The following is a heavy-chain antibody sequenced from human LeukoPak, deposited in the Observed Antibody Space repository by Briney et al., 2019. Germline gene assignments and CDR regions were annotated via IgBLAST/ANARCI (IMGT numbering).Heavy chain of an antibody. CDR3: AKDPQRYCSSTSCWDWFDP. CDR1: GFTFSSYG. Sequence: GRSLRLSCAASGFTFSSYGMHWVRQAPGKGLEWVAVISYDGSNKYYAYSVKGRFTISIDNSKNTLYLQMNSLRAEDTAVYYCAKDPQRYCSSTSCWDWFDPWGQGTLVTVSS. D-gene: IGHD2-2*01. J-gene: IGHJ5*02. V-gene: IGHV3-30*18. CDR2: ISYDGSNK.